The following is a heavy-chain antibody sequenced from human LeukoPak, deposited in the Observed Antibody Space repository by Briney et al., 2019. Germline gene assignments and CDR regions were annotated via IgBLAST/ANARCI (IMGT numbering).Heavy chain of an antibody. D-gene: IGHD3-22*01. Sequence: SETLSLTCTVSGGSISSGDYYWSWIRQPPGKGLEWIGYIYYSGSTYYNPSLKSRVTISVDTSKNQFSLKLSSVTAADTAAYYCARPDKGDAFDIWGQGTMVTVSS. CDR2: IYYSGST. CDR3: ARPDKGDAFDI. CDR1: GGSISSGDYY. V-gene: IGHV4-30-4*01. J-gene: IGHJ3*02.